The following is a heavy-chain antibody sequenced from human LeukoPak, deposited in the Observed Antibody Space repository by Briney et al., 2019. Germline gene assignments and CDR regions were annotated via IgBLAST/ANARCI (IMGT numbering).Heavy chain of an antibody. CDR1: GFTFSSYA. V-gene: IGHV3-23*01. CDR3: AKTYYDSSGPPHAFDI. J-gene: IGHJ3*02. CDR2: ISGSGGST. D-gene: IGHD3-22*01. Sequence: PGGSLRLSCAPSGFTFSSYAMSWVRQAPGKGLEWVSVISGSGGSTYYADSVKGRFTISRDNSKNTLYLQMSSLRAEDTAVYYCAKTYYDSSGPPHAFDIWGQGTMVTVSS.